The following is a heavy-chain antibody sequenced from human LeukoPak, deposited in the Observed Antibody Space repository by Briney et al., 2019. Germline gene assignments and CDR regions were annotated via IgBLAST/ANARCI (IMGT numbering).Heavy chain of an antibody. D-gene: IGHD3-16*01. Sequence: SQTLSLTCTVSGGSISSGGYYWSWIRQRPGKGLEWIGYIYYSGSTYYNPSLKSRVTISVDTSKNQFSLKLSSVTAADTAVYYCARAPSGLAVPENWFDPWGQGTLVTVSS. CDR1: GGSISSGGYY. V-gene: IGHV4-31*03. CDR2: IYYSGST. CDR3: ARAPSGLAVPENWFDP. J-gene: IGHJ5*02.